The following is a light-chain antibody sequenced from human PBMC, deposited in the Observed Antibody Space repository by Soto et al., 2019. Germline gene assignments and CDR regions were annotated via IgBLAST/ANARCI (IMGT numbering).Light chain of an antibody. CDR1: QSVSAN. CDR3: QQYNNWPQT. V-gene: IGKV3-15*01. Sequence: EIVMTQSPATLSVSPGERATLSCRASQSVSANLACYQQKPGQAPRLLIYGASTRATGIPARFSGSGSGTEFTLTISSLQSEDFAVYCCQQYNNWPQTFGQGTKVEIK. J-gene: IGKJ1*01. CDR2: GAS.